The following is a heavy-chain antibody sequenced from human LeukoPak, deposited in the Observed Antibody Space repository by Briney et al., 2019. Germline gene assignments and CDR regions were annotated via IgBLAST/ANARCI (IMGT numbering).Heavy chain of an antibody. J-gene: IGHJ3*02. V-gene: IGHV3-7*01. CDR1: GFTFSSYW. CDR2: IKQDGSEK. CDR3: ARDLLRTNGVCNETSGHI. Sequence: GGSLRLSCAASGFTFSSYWMSWVRQAPGKGLEWVANIKQDGSEKYYVDSVKGRFTISRDNAKNSLYLQMNSLRAEDTAVYYCARDLLRTNGVCNETSGHIWGQGTMVTVSS. D-gene: IGHD2-8*01.